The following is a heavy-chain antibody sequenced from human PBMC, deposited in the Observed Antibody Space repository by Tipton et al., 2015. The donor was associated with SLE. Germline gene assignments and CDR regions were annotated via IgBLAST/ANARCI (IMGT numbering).Heavy chain of an antibody. CDR1: GGSISSSSYY. CDR2: IYYRGST. J-gene: IGHJ3*02. D-gene: IGHD3-22*01. CDR3: ARLVNYYDRGAFDI. V-gene: IGHV4-39*07. Sequence: TLSLTCTVSGGSISSSSYYWGWIRQPPGKGLEWIGSIYYRGSTYYNPALKSRVTISVDTSKKQFSLKLSSVTAADTAVYYCARLVNYYDRGAFDIWGQGTMVTVSS.